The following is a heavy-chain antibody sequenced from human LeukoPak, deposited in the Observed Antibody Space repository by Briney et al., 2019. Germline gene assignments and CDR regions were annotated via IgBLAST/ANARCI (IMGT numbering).Heavy chain of an antibody. V-gene: IGHV1-2*02. CDR3: ARDNSVGDSAWWFDP. CDR1: GYTFTGYY. D-gene: IGHD5-12*01. Sequence: ASVKVSCKASGYTFTGYYIHWVRQAPGQGLEWMGWITPNSGGTNYAQKFQGRVTMTRDTSISTVYMELSRLRSEDTAVYYCARDNSVGDSAWWFDPWGQGTLVTVSS. J-gene: IGHJ5*02. CDR2: ITPNSGGT.